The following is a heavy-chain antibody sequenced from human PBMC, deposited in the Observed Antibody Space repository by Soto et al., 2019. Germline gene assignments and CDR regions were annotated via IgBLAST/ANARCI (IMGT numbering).Heavy chain of an antibody. CDR3: AKGGYGSGSYYNVGHYYYGMDV. D-gene: IGHD3-10*01. CDR2: ISSSGSTI. Sequence: GGSLRLSCAASGFTFSSYEMNWVRQAPGKGLEWVSYISSSGSTIYYADSVKGRFTISRDNAKNSLYLQMNSLRAEDTAVYYCAKGGYGSGSYYNVGHYYYGMDVCGQGTSVTVSS. V-gene: IGHV3-48*03. CDR1: GFTFSSYE. J-gene: IGHJ6*02.